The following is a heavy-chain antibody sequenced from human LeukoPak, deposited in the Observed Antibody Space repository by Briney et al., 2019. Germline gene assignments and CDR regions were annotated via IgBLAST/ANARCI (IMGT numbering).Heavy chain of an antibody. V-gene: IGHV4-61*02. J-gene: IGHJ4*02. D-gene: IGHD4-17*01. CDR2: IYSSGHI. Sequence: SQTLSLTCSGSGGYISSGCYYRSWLGQPAGTGLGWIGWIYSSGHINYNPSLRSRVTISADTSKIQFSLKLSSVTAADTAVYYCARDAEGSDYGDYGGLDYWGQGTLVTVSS. CDR1: GGYISSGCYY. CDR3: ARDAEGSDYGDYGGLDY.